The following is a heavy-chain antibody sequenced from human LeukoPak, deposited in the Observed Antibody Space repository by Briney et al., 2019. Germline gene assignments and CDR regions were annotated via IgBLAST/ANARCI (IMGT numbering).Heavy chain of an antibody. V-gene: IGHV1-2*02. J-gene: IGHJ4*02. CDR3: ARVDTAMDVTPFDY. CDR1: GFTLTGYY. CDR2: INPNSGGT. Sequence: ASVKVSCKASGFTLTGYYMHWVRQAPRQGLQWMGWINPNSGGTNYAQKFQGRVTMTRDTSNSTAYMELSRLRSDDTAVYYCARVDTAMDVTPFDYWGQGTLVTVSS. D-gene: IGHD5-18*01.